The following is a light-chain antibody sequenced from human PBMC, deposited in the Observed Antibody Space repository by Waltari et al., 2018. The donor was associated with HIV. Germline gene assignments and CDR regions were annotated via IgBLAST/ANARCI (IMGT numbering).Light chain of an antibody. CDR1: SSDVGGYNY. J-gene: IGLJ2*01. V-gene: IGLV2-14*01. CDR2: EVS. CDR3: SSYTSSSTVV. Sequence: QSALTQPASVSGSPGQSITISCTGTSSDVGGYNYVSWYQQLPGKAPKLRIYEVSNRRSGVSNRFSGSKSGNTASLTISGLQAEDEADYYCSSYTSSSTVVFGGGTKLTVL.